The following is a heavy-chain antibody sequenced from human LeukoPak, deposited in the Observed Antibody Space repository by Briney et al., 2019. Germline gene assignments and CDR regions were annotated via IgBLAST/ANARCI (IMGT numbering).Heavy chain of an antibody. J-gene: IGHJ4*02. CDR3: ARDGATGTTLDY. D-gene: IGHD1-1*01. V-gene: IGHV3-21*01. CDR2: ISSSSSYI. Sequence: PGGSLRLSCAASGFTFSSYSMNWVRQAPGKGLEWVSSISSSSSYIYYADSVKGRFTISRDNAKNSPYLQMNSLRAEDTAVYYCARDGATGTTLDYWGQGTLVTVSS. CDR1: GFTFSSYS.